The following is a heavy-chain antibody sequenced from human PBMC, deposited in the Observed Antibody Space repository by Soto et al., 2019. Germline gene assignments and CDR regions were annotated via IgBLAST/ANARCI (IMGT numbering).Heavy chain of an antibody. CDR1: GFTFSSYS. Sequence: QVQLVESGGGVVQPGRSLRLSCAASGFTFSSYSMHWVRQAPGKGLEWVAVISYDGSNKYYADSVKGRFTISRDNSKNTLYLQMNSLRAEDTAVYYCARGDYGATGGAFDIWGQGTMVTVSS. CDR3: ARGDYGATGGAFDI. J-gene: IGHJ3*02. CDR2: ISYDGSNK. V-gene: IGHV3-30-3*01. D-gene: IGHD4-17*01.